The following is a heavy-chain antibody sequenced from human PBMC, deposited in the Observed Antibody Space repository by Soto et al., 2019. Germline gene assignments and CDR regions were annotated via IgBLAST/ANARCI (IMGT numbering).Heavy chain of an antibody. J-gene: IGHJ6*02. CDR2: IYPRGGST. CDR3: AKVRYSSPMGYYYGMDV. V-gene: IGHV1-46*01. CDR1: GYNFTSHY. D-gene: IGHD6-19*01. Sequence: GASVKVSCKTSGYNFTSHYIHWVRQAPGQRLESMGIIYPRGGSTIYAQKFQGKVTITADESTSTSYMEVNNLRSEDTAVYYCAKVRYSSPMGYYYGMDVWGQGTTVTV.